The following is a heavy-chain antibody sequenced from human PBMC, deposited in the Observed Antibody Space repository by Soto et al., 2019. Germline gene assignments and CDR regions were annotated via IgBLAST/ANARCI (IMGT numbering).Heavy chain of an antibody. CDR3: ARYTSSWYLDY. D-gene: IGHD6-13*01. CDR2: TYYRSKWYS. J-gene: IGHJ4*02. CDR1: GDSVSSNSVC. V-gene: IGHV6-1*01. Sequence: SQTLSLTCAISGDSVSSNSVCWNWIRQSPSGGLEWLGRTYYRSKWYSDYGASVRGRININADTSKNQVSLQLDSVTPEDTAVYFCARYTSSWYLDYWGQGTQVTVSS.